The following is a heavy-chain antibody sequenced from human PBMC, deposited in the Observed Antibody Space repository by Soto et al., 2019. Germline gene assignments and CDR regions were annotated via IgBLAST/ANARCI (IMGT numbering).Heavy chain of an antibody. J-gene: IGHJ4*02. CDR1: GFSLRTNGMC. V-gene: IGHV2-70*11. D-gene: IGHD1-26*01. CDR3: ARIPRSYSGSYTYFDY. Sequence: SGPTLVNPTQTLTLTCTFSGFSLRTNGMCVSWIRQPPGKALEWLARIDWDDDKYYSTSLKTRLTISKDTSKNQVVLTMTNMDPVDTATYYCARIPRSYSGSYTYFDYWGQGTLVTVSS. CDR2: IDWDDDK.